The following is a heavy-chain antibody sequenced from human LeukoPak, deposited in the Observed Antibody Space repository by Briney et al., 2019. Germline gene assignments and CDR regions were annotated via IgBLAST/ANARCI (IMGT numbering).Heavy chain of an antibody. J-gene: IGHJ4*02. CDR1: GGSISSGGYC. Sequence: SQTLSLTCTVSGGSISSGGYCWSWLRQHPGRGLEWNGYIYYSASTYYNPSLKSRVTISVDTSKNQFSLKLSSVTAADTAVYSCARGLNPTFEYWGEGTLVTVSS. CDR2: IYYSAST. V-gene: IGHV4-31*03. CDR3: ARGLNPTFEY. D-gene: IGHD1-14*01.